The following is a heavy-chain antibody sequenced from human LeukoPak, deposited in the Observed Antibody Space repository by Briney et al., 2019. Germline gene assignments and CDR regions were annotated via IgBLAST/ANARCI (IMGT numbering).Heavy chain of an antibody. V-gene: IGHV3-23*01. CDR3: ARDRDLLFAHCWFDL. D-gene: IGHD3-10*01. Sequence: GGSLRLSCAASGFTFSTYAMSWVRQAPGKGLEWVSGISISGGSAYYADSVKGRFTISRDNSKNTLYLQMNRLRAEDTAVYYCARDRDLLFAHCWFDLWGQGILVTVSS. CDR1: GFTFSTYA. J-gene: IGHJ5*02. CDR2: ISISGGSA.